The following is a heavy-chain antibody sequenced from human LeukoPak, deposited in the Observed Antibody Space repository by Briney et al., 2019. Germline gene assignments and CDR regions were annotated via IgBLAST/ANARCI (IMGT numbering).Heavy chain of an antibody. CDR2: INKGATHM. CDR1: QFSFSSYS. V-gene: IGHV3-21*01. CDR3: VRLRRNTDSSGYYYYYDY. Sequence: GGSLRLSCEASQFSFSSYSFNWVRQAPGQGLEWVSSINKGATHMYYADSMKGRFTVSRDDAKNSLYLQMNSLRAEDTAVYYCVRLRRNTDSSGYYYYYDYWGRGALVTVSS. D-gene: IGHD3-22*01. J-gene: IGHJ4*02.